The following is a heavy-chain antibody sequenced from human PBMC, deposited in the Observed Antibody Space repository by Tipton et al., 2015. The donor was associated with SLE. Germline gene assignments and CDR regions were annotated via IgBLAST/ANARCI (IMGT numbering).Heavy chain of an antibody. CDR3: AREVGRYYDNSGYPAFDY. D-gene: IGHD3-22*01. J-gene: IGHJ4*02. CDR2: INRSGGT. CDR1: GGSFSGFS. Sequence: TLSLTCAVYGGSFSGFSWSWIRQPPGKGLEWIGEINRSGGTNHNPSLKSRVTMSVDTSKNQFSLKLTSVTAADTAMYYCAREVGRYYDNSGYPAFDYWGQGTLITVSS. V-gene: IGHV4-34*01.